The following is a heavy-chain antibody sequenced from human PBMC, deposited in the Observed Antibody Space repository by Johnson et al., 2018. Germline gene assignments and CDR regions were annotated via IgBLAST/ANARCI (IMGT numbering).Heavy chain of an antibody. CDR2: IKSKTDGGTT. CDR3: TTDIEESSGRDY. V-gene: IGHV3-15*07. J-gene: IGHJ4*02. CDR1: GFTFSNAW. Sequence: VQLVQSGGGVVQPGRSLRLSCAASGFTFSNAWMNWVRQAPGKGLEWVGRIKSKTDGGTTDYAAPVKGRFTISRDDSKTTLYLLMYSLKIEDTAVYYCTTDIEESSGRDYWGQGTLVTVSS. D-gene: IGHD2-15*01.